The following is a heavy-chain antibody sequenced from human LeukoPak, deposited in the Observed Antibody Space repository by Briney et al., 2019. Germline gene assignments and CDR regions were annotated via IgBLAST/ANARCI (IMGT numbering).Heavy chain of an antibody. V-gene: IGHV1-18*01. J-gene: IGHJ4*02. CDR2: ISAYNGNT. Sequence: GASVKVSCKASGYTFTSYGISWVRQAPGQGLEWMGWISAYNGNTNYAQKLQGRVTMTTDTSTSTAYMELRSLGSDDTAVYYCARIPPDYDFWSGSNWGQGTLVTVSS. CDR3: ARIPPDYDFWSGSN. D-gene: IGHD3-3*01. CDR1: GYTFTSYG.